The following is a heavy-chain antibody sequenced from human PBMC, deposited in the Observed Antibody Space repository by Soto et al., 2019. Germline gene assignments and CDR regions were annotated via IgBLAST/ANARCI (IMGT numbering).Heavy chain of an antibody. CDR1: GFTFDDYA. D-gene: IGHD3-10*01. V-gene: IGHV3-9*01. J-gene: IGHJ4*02. CDR3: AKDMMEYYDSGSFAPPTYFDY. Sequence: GGSLRLSCGASGFTFDDYAMHWVRQAPGKGLEWVSGISWNSVSKDYADSVKGRFTISRDNAKKSLYLQMNSLRAEDTALYYCAKDMMEYYDSGSFAPPTYFDYWGQGTPVTVSS. CDR2: ISWNSVSK.